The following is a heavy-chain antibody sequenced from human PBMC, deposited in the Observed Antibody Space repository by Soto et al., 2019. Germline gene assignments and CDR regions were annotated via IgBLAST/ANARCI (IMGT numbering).Heavy chain of an antibody. J-gene: IGHJ5*02. V-gene: IGHV4-4*07. CDR2: IYATGTT. D-gene: IGHD1-1*01. CDR1: GASISGYY. Sequence: SETLSLTCTVAGASISGYYWSWIRKSAGKGLEWIGRIYATGTTDYNPSLKSRVMRSVDTSKKQFSLRLRSVTAAETAVYYCVRDGTKTLRDWFDPWGQGISVTVSS. CDR3: VRDGTKTLRDWFDP.